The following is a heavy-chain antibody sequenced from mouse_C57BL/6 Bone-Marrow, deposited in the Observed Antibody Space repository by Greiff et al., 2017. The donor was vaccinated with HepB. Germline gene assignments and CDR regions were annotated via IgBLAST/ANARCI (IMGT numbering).Heavy chain of an antibody. CDR3: ARYPQFITTVVASDY. D-gene: IGHD1-1*01. Sequence: QVQLQQPGAELVKPGASVKLSCKASGYTFTSYWMHWVKQRPGQGLEWIGMIHPNSGSTNYNEKFKSKATLTVDKSSSTAYMQLSSLTSEDSAVYYCARYPQFITTVVASDYWGQGTTLTVSS. V-gene: IGHV1-64*01. J-gene: IGHJ2*01. CDR1: GYTFTSYW. CDR2: IHPNSGST.